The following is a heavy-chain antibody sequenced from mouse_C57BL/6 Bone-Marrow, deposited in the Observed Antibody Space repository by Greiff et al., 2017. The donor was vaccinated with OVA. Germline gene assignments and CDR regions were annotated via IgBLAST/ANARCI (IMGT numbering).Heavy chain of an antibody. J-gene: IGHJ3*01. Sequence: VQLKESGPELVKPGASVKIPCKASGYTFTDYNMDWVKQSHGKSLEWIGDINPNNGGTIYNQKFKGKATLTVDKSSSTAYMELRSLTSEDTAVYYCARELYYSNYDFAYWGQGTLVTVSA. CDR3: ARELYYSNYDFAY. CDR2: INPNNGGT. CDR1: GYTFTDYN. V-gene: IGHV1-18*01. D-gene: IGHD2-5*01.